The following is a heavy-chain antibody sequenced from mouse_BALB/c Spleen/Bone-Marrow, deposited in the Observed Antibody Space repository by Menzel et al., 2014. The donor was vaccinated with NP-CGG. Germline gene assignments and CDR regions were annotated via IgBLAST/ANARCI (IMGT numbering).Heavy chain of an antibody. Sequence: EVKLMESGPGLVKPSQSLSLTCTVTGYSITSDYAWNWIRQFPGNKLEWMGYISYSGSTSYNPSLKSRISLTRDTSKNQFFLQLNSVTTEDTATYDCARNAYYYGNREFPYWGQGTLVTVSA. CDR3: ARNAYYYGNREFPY. J-gene: IGHJ3*01. CDR2: ISYSGST. V-gene: IGHV3-2*02. D-gene: IGHD1-1*01. CDR1: GYSITSDYA.